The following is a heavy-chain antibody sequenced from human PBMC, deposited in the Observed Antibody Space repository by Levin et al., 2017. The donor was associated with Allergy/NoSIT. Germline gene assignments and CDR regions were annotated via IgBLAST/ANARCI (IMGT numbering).Heavy chain of an antibody. CDR2: ISSSSTTI. Sequence: PGGSLRLSCAASGFTFSSYSMNWVRQAPGKGLEWVSYISSSSTTIYYADSVKGRFSISRDNAENSLYLQINSLRDEDTALYYCVRGIVGSISASGGQGTLVTVSS. J-gene: IGHJ4*02. D-gene: IGHD1-26*01. CDR3: VRGIVGSISAS. V-gene: IGHV3-48*02. CDR1: GFTFSSYS.